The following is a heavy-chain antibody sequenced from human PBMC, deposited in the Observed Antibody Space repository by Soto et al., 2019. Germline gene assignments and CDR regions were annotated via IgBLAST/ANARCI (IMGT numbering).Heavy chain of an antibody. D-gene: IGHD5-18*01. CDR1: GDSITSTDYY. CDR3: ARELSGYRFGPGEVY. Sequence: QVQLQESGPGLVKPSQTLSLTCTVSGDSITSTDYYWSWIRQPPGKGLEWIGYIYYNGSTYSSPSLQSRVTLSLDKSKNLFALQLTSVTAADTAVYYCARELSGYRFGPGEVYWGQGTLVTVSS. CDR2: IYYNGST. J-gene: IGHJ4*02. V-gene: IGHV4-30-4*01.